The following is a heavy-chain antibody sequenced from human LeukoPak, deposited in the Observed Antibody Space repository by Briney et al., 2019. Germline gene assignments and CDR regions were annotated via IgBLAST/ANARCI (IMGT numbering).Heavy chain of an antibody. J-gene: IGHJ4*02. CDR1: GFTFIGYW. V-gene: IGHV3-7*01. CDR2: IKQDGYEK. CDR3: ARDKIVGPTTLDY. D-gene: IGHD1-26*01. Sequence: PGGSLRLSCAASGFTFIGYWMSWVRQTPEKGLEWVANIKQDGYEKYYVDSVKGRFTISRDNAKNSLYLQMNSLRADDTAIYYCARDKIVGPTTLDYWGQGTLVTVSS.